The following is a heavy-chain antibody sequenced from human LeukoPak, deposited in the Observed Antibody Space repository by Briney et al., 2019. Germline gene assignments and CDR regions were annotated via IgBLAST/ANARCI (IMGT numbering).Heavy chain of an antibody. J-gene: IGHJ4*02. CDR3: ARDNDQGGSYYFDY. D-gene: IGHD1-26*01. CDR2: IIPIFGTA. Sequence: SVKVSCKASGYTFTGYYMHWVRQAPGQGLEWMGGIIPIFGTANYAQKFQGRVTITADESTSTAYMELSSLRSEDTAVYYCARDNDQGGSYYFDYWGQGTLVTVSS. CDR1: GYTFTGYY. V-gene: IGHV1-69*13.